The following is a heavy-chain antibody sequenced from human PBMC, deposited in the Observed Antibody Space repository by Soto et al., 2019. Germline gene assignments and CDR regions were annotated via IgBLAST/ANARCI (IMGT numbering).Heavy chain of an antibody. V-gene: IGHV1-18*01. Sequence: QVQLVQSGAEFKKPGASVNVSCKASGYTFTSYGISWVRQAPGQGLEWMGWISAYNGNTNYAQKLQGRVTMNTDPSTNTDYMELRSLRSDDTAVYYGARKDYPVDYWGQGTLVTVSS. D-gene: IGHD3-16*01. J-gene: IGHJ4*02. CDR3: ARKDYPVDY. CDR1: GYTFTSYG. CDR2: ISAYNGNT.